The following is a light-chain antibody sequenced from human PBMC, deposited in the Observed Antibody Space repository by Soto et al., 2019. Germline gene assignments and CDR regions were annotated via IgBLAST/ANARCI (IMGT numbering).Light chain of an antibody. Sequence: QSVLTQPPSVSGAPGQRVTISCTGSSPNIGAGYDVHWYQQLPGTAPKLLIYGNSNRPSGVPDRFSGSKSGTSASLAITGLQAEDEADYDCQSYDSSLSGLYVFGTGTKLTVL. CDR3: QSYDSSLSGLYV. CDR2: GNS. J-gene: IGLJ1*01. V-gene: IGLV1-40*01. CDR1: SPNIGAGYD.